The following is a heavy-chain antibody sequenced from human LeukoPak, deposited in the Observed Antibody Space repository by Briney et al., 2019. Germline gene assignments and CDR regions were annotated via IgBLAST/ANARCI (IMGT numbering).Heavy chain of an antibody. D-gene: IGHD2-15*01. CDR2: FDPEDGET. V-gene: IGHV1-24*01. Sequence: ASVKVSCKVSGYTLTELSMHWVRQAPGKGLKGMGGFDPEDGETIYAQKFQGRVTMTEDTSTDTAYMELSSLRSEDTAVYYCATDLPPSTVVAATLLFYWGQGTLVTVSS. CDR3: ATDLPPSTVVAATLLFY. CDR1: GYTLTELS. J-gene: IGHJ4*02.